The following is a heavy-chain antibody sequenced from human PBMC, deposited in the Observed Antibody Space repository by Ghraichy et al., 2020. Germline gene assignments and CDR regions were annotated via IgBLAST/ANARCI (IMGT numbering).Heavy chain of an antibody. V-gene: IGHV6-1*01. CDR3: ARVGTYYFDF. D-gene: IGHD3-10*01. CDR1: GDSVSSKSVG. J-gene: IGHJ4*02. CDR2: TYYRSKWYS. Sequence: QTLSLTCAISGDSVSSKSVGWNWIRQSPSRGLEWLGRTYYRSKWYSEYAASVRSRITINADTSKNQFYLQLNSVTPEDTAVYYCARVGTYYFDFWGQGTLVTVSS.